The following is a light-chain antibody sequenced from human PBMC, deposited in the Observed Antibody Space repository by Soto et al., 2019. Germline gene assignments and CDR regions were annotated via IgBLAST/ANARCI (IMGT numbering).Light chain of an antibody. V-gene: IGLV1-44*01. CDR2: RND. CDR1: GSNIGSHD. CDR3: QSYDMSLNNHV. J-gene: IGLJ1*01. Sequence: QSVLTQPPSASGTPGQRVTISCSGSGSNIGSHDVYWYQHLPGTAPKVLIYRNDQRPSGVPDRFSASRSGTSASLAITGLQAEDEADYYCQSYDMSLNNHVFGTGTKLTVL.